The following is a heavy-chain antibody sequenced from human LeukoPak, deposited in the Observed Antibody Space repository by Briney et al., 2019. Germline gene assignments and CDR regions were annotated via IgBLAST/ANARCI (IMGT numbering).Heavy chain of an antibody. CDR3: ASLPYYFDY. CDR1: SGSISSSSYY. J-gene: IGHJ4*02. V-gene: IGHV4-39*01. Sequence: SETLSLTCTVSSGSISSSSYYWGWIRQPPGKGLEWIGSIYYSGSTYYNPSLKSRVTISVDTSKNQFSLKLSSVTAADPAVYYCASLPYYFDYWGQGTLVTVSS. CDR2: IYYSGST.